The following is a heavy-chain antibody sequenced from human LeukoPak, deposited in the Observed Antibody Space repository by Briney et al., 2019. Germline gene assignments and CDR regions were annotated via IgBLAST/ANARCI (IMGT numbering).Heavy chain of an antibody. Sequence: GGSLRLSCAASGFTFSSYWMSWVRQAPGKGLEWVANIKQDGSEKYYVDSVKGRFTISRDNAKNSLYLQMNSLRAEDTAVYYCARESYDSRGYDNWFDPWGQGTLVTVSS. CDR3: ARESYDSRGYDNWFDP. CDR2: IKQDGSEK. D-gene: IGHD3-22*01. J-gene: IGHJ5*02. V-gene: IGHV3-7*01. CDR1: GFTFSSYW.